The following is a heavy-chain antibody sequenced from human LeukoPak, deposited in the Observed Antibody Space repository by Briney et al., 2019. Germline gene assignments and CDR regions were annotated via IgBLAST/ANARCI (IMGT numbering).Heavy chain of an antibody. CDR1: GFTVSSIH. CDR2: TYTGGNS. D-gene: IGHD3-22*01. V-gene: IGHV3-53*01. Sequence: GGSLRLSCAASGFTVSSIHMVWVRQAPGKGLEWVSVTYTGGNSYYADSVKGRFIISRDISKNTLYLQMNSLRAEDSALYYCARGGRGSAAVVAPRSFDIWGQGTMVTVSP. J-gene: IGHJ3*02. CDR3: ARGGRGSAAVVAPRSFDI.